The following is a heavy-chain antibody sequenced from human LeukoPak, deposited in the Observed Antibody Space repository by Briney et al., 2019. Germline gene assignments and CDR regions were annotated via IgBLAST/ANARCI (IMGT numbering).Heavy chain of an antibody. CDR1: GYTFTSYD. J-gene: IGHJ4*02. Sequence: GASVKVSCKASGYTFTSYDINWVRQATGQGLEWMGWRNPNSGNTGYAQKFQGRVTMIRNTSISTAYMELSSLRSEDTAVYYCARILPHYGDYETYYFDYWGQGTLVTVSS. CDR2: RNPNSGNT. V-gene: IGHV1-8*01. D-gene: IGHD4-17*01. CDR3: ARILPHYGDYETYYFDY.